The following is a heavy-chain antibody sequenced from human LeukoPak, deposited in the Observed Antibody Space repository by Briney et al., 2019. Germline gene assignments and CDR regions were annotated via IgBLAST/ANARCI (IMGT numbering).Heavy chain of an antibody. D-gene: IGHD3-10*01. CDR1: GFTFSGSA. J-gene: IGHJ4*02. CDR3: ATLKRRPLSGTYGIFDY. Sequence: GGSLRLSCAASGFTFSGSAMHWVRQASGKGLEWVGRIRSKANSCATAYAASVKGRFTISRDDSKSTAYLQMNSLKTEDTAVYYCATLKRRPLSGTYGIFDYWGQGTLVTVSS. CDR2: IRSKANSCAT. V-gene: IGHV3-73*01.